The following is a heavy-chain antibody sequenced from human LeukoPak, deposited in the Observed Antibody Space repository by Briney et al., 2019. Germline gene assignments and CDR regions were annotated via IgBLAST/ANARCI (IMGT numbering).Heavy chain of an antibody. J-gene: IGHJ3*02. Sequence: GGSLRLSCAVSGFAFGSEAMSWVRQSPARGLEWVASISPGGGTTYYADYVKGRFTISRDNSKNTLYLQMNSLRAEDTAVYYCAGGGTAFLPPVAFDIWGQGTMVTVSS. CDR2: ISPGGGTT. CDR1: GFAFGSEA. CDR3: AGGGTAFLPPVAFDI. V-gene: IGHV3-23*01. D-gene: IGHD1-1*01.